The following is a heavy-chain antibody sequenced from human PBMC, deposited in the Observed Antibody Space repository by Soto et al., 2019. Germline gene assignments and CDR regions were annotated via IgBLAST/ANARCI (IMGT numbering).Heavy chain of an antibody. D-gene: IGHD3-3*01. CDR3: STDLTIFGVRESATGQIRYSYDLDV. CDR2: ITTKSSGGTT. V-gene: IGHV3-15*01. CDR1: GLTFSDAW. J-gene: IGHJ6*02. Sequence: GGSLRLSCAASGLTFSDAWMTWVRQAPGKGLEWVGRITTKSSGGTTDYAAPVKGRFTISRDDSKNTLYLQMNSLQSEDTAVYYCSTDLTIFGVRESATGQIRYSYDLDVWGQGTTVTVSS.